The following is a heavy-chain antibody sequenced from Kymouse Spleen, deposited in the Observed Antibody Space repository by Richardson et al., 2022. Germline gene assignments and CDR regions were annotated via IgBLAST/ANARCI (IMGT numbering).Heavy chain of an antibody. V-gene: IGHV3-48*02. D-gene: IGHD1-26*01. Sequence: EVQLVESGGGLVQPGGSLRLSCAASGFTFSSYSMNWVRQAPGKGLEWVSYISSSSSTIYYADSVKGRFTISRDNAKNSLYLQMNSLRDEDTAVYYCARRVGATTDYYYYGMDVWGQGTTVTVSS. CDR3: ARRVGATTDYYYYGMDV. J-gene: IGHJ6*02. CDR2: ISSSSSTI. CDR1: GFTFSSYS.